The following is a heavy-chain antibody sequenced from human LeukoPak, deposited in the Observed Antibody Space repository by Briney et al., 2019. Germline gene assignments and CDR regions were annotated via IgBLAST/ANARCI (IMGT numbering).Heavy chain of an antibody. V-gene: IGHV3-23*01. D-gene: IGHD2-2*03. CDR3: VGVGYCSSTSCT. J-gene: IGHJ4*02. Sequence: GGSLRLSCAASGFNFQAFAMTWVRQRPGRGLEWVAVVHGGGGAAQYADSVRGRFIISRDNSQNTLYLQMNSLRAEDTAVYYCVGVGYCSSTSCTWGQGTLVTVSS. CDR1: GFNFQAFA. CDR2: VHGGGGAA.